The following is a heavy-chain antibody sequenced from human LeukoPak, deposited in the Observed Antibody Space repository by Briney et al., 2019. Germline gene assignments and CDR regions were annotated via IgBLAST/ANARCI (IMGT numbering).Heavy chain of an antibody. D-gene: IGHD3-10*01. J-gene: IGHJ3*02. Sequence: KPSETLSLTCAVYGGSFSGYYWSWIRQPPGKGLEWIGYIYYSGSTNYNPSLKSRVTISVDTSKNQFSLKLSSVTAADTAVYYCARNGLGGGRAFDIWGQGTMVTVSS. CDR1: GGSFSGYY. CDR3: ARNGLGGGRAFDI. CDR2: IYYSGST. V-gene: IGHV4-59*08.